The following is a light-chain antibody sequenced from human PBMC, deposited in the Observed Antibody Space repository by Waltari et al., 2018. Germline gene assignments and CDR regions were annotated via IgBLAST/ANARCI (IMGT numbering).Light chain of an antibody. CDR3: SSYTSSSTVV. Sequence: QSALTQPASVTGSPGQSVTISCTGTSSDIGGYNFVSWYQQHPGQAPKLMIYDVTNRPSRVSDRFSASQSRNTASLTISGRQAEDEGDYYCSSYTSSSTVVFGGGTKLTVL. J-gene: IGLJ2*01. V-gene: IGLV2-14*03. CDR1: SSDIGGYNF. CDR2: DVT.